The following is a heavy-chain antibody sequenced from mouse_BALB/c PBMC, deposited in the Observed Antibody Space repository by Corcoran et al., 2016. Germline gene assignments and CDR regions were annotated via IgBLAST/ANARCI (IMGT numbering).Heavy chain of an antibody. D-gene: IGHD4-1*01. J-gene: IGHJ3*01. V-gene: IGHV1-26*01. CDR2: INPYNGAT. CDR1: GYSFTGYY. Sequence: EVQLQQSGPELVKPGASVKISCKASGYSFTGYYMHWVKQSHVKSLEWIGRINPYNGATSYNQNFKDKASLTVDKSSSTAYMELHSLTSEDSAVYYCAREKARTAWFAYWGQGTLVTVSA. CDR3: AREKARTAWFAY.